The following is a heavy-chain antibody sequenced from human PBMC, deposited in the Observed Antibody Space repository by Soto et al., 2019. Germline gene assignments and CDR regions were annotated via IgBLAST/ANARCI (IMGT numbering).Heavy chain of an antibody. D-gene: IGHD6-6*01. V-gene: IGHV4-34*01. Sequence: SETLSLTCVVYGGSFSGYYWSWIRQPPGKGLEWIGEINHSGSTNYNPSLKSRVTISVDTSKNQFSLKLSSVTAADTAVYYCARGRIAARLNYYYYGMDVWGQGTTVTVSS. J-gene: IGHJ6*02. CDR3: ARGRIAARLNYYYYGMDV. CDR1: GGSFSGYY. CDR2: INHSGST.